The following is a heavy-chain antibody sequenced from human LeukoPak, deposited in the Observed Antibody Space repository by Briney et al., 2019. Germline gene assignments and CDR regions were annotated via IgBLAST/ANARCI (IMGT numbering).Heavy chain of an antibody. CDR1: GGSFSGYY. V-gene: IGHV4-34*01. J-gene: IGHJ3*02. CDR3: ARGPPVGYCSSTSCRDPKRRAFDI. Sequence: SETLSLTCAVYGGSFSGYYWSWIRQPPGKGLEWIGEINHSGSTNYNPSLKSRVTISVDTSKNQFSLKLSSVTAADTAVYYCARGPPVGYCSSTSCRDPKRRAFDIWGQGTMVTVSS. CDR2: INHSGST. D-gene: IGHD2-2*01.